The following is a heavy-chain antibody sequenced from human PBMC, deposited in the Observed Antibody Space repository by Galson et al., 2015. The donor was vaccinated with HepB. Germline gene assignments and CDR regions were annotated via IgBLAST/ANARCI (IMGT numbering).Heavy chain of an antibody. Sequence: SLRLSCAASGFNVSNYGMHWVRQAPGKGLEWVAVIWYDGSKKYYADSVKGRFTISRDISNNTLYMQMNSLRVEDAAVYYCAREYWDSGSYPDYWGQGTLVTVSS. CDR3: AREYWDSGSYPDY. V-gene: IGHV3-33*01. CDR2: IWYDGSKK. J-gene: IGHJ4*02. D-gene: IGHD1-26*01. CDR1: GFNVSNYG.